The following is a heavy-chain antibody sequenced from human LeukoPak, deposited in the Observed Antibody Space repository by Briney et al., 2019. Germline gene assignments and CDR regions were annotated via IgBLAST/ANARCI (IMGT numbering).Heavy chain of an antibody. Sequence: SETLSLTCTVSGGSISSSSYYWGWIRQPPGKGLEWIGSIYYSGSTYYNPSLKSRVTISVDTSKNQFSLKLSSVTAADTAVYYCARVDYYGSGSYVYYYYMDVWGKGTTVTISS. D-gene: IGHD3-10*01. CDR2: IYYSGST. J-gene: IGHJ6*03. CDR1: GGSISSSSYY. V-gene: IGHV4-39*07. CDR3: ARVDYYGSGSYVYYYYMDV.